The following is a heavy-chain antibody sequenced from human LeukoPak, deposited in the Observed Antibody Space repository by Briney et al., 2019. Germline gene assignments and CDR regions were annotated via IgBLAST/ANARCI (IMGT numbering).Heavy chain of an antibody. CDR2: IYSGGST. J-gene: IGHJ4*02. Sequence: GGSLRLSCAASGFTFSGYAMNWVRQAPGKGLEWVSVIYSGGSTYYADSVKGRFTISRDNSKNTLYLQMNSLRAEDTAVYYCARDLVRQQLVNYFDYWGQGTLVTVSS. CDR1: GFTFSGYA. V-gene: IGHV3-66*01. D-gene: IGHD6-13*01. CDR3: ARDLVRQQLVNYFDY.